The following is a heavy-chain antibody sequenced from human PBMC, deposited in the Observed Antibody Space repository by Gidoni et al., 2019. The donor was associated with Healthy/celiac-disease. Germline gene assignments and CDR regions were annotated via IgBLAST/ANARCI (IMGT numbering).Heavy chain of an antibody. J-gene: IGHJ4*02. CDR2: IKQDGSEK. CDR3: ARVEVVPAAMAGFDY. V-gene: IGHV3-7*01. D-gene: IGHD2-2*01. Sequence: EVQLVESGGGLFQPGGSLRPSCAPSGFTFSSYWMRWVRQAPGKGLEWVANIKQDGSEKYYVDSVKGRFTISRDNAKNSLYLQMNSLRAEDTAVYYCARVEVVPAAMAGFDYWGQGTLVTVSS. CDR1: GFTFSSYW.